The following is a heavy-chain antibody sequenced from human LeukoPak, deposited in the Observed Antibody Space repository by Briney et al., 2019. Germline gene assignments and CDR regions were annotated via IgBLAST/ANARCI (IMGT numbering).Heavy chain of an antibody. CDR2: IYPGDSDT. CDR1: GYSFPSYW. CDR3: ARRDIAAGGDY. J-gene: IGHJ4*02. V-gene: IGHV5-51*01. D-gene: IGHD6-13*01. Sequence: GESLKISCKGSGYSFPSYWIGCVRQMPGKDLEWMGIIYPGDSDTRYSPSFQGQVTISADKSISTAYLQWSSLKASDTAMYYCARRDIAAGGDYWGQGTLVTVSS.